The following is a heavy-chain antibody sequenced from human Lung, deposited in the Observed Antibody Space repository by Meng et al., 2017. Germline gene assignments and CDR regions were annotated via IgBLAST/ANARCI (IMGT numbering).Heavy chain of an antibody. V-gene: IGHV4-4*02. CDR3: ARFDISSSGRGDY. CDR2: IFHSGST. CDR1: GGSITSSTW. Sequence: QVPLKGSGPGLVKPSGTLSLPCPVSGGSITSSTWWSWVRQTPGKGLEWFGEIFHSGSTNYNPPLESRVTISVDKSKNQFSLKVYSVTAADTATYYCARFDISSSGRGDYWGQGILVTVSS. D-gene: IGHD1-26*01. J-gene: IGHJ4*02.